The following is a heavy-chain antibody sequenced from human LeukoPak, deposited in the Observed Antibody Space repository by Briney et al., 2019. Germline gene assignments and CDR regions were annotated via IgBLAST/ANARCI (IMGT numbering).Heavy chain of an antibody. J-gene: IGHJ4*02. Sequence: GESLKISCKGSGYSFTTYWIGWVRQMPGKGLEWMGIIYPGDSDTRYSPSFQGQVTISADKSISTAYLQWSSLKASDTAMYYCARARYCSGGSCYAEYWSQGTLVTVSS. CDR2: IYPGDSDT. CDR1: GYSFTTYW. V-gene: IGHV5-51*01. CDR3: ARARYCSGGSCYAEY. D-gene: IGHD2-15*01.